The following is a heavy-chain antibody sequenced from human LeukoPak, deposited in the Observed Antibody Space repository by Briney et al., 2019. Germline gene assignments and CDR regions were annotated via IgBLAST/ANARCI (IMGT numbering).Heavy chain of an antibody. CDR3: ARGVRL. J-gene: IGHJ4*02. CDR1: GGSIGSHC. CDR2: AYYSGST. D-gene: IGHD3-10*01. Sequence: SETLSLTCTVSGGSIGSHCYNWVRQPPEKGLEWIGCAYYSGSTNYNPSLKSRSVDTSKNQFSLNLNSVTAADTAVYYCARGVRLWSQGTLVTVSS. V-gene: IGHV4-59*11.